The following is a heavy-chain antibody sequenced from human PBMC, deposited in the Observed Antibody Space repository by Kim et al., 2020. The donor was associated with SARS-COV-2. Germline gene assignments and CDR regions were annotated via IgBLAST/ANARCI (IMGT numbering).Heavy chain of an antibody. Sequence: KFQGRVTMTRDTSTSTVYMELSSPRAEDTAVYYCARDAYAVTPSSQPYDYWGQGTLVTVSS. CDR3: ARDAYAVTPSSQPYDY. V-gene: IGHV1-46*01. J-gene: IGHJ4*02. D-gene: IGHD2-21*01.